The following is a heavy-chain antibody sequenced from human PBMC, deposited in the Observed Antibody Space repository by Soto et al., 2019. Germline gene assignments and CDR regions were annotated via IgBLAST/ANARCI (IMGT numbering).Heavy chain of an antibody. Sequence: RSLTCTVSGGSVSSGSYYWSWIRQPPGKGLEWIGYIYYSGSTNYNPSLKSRVTISVDTSKNQFSLKLSSVTAADTAVYYCARDFFSGWYDYYGMDVWGQGTTVTVSS. CDR2: IYYSGST. CDR1: GGSVSSGSYY. CDR3: ARDFFSGWYDYYGMDV. D-gene: IGHD6-19*01. J-gene: IGHJ6*02. V-gene: IGHV4-61*01.